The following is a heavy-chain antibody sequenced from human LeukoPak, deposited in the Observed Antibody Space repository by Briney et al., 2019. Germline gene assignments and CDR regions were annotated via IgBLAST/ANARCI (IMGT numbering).Heavy chain of an antibody. J-gene: IGHJ3*02. CDR2: VWYDESNK. CDR1: GFTFRSYD. Sequence: PGRSLRLSCAASGFTFRSYDMHWVRQAPGKGLEWVAVVWYDESNKYYVDSVKGRFTISRDNSKNTLYLQLNSLRVEDTALYYCAREDSSGASDIWGQGTMVTVSS. V-gene: IGHV3-33*01. D-gene: IGHD3-22*01. CDR3: AREDSSGASDI.